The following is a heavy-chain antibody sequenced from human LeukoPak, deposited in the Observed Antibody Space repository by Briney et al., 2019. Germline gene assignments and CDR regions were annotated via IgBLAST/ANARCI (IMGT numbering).Heavy chain of an antibody. J-gene: IGHJ4*02. CDR3: ARERAVWGNDY. V-gene: IGHV1-8*01. CDR2: MNPNSGKT. CDR1: GYTFTRYD. D-gene: IGHD3-16*01. Sequence: ASVKVSCKASGYTFTRYDINWVRQATGQGLEWMGWMNPNSGKTGYAQKFQGRVTMTRNTSIRTAYMELSSLRSEDTAVYYCARERAVWGNDYWGQGTLVTVSS.